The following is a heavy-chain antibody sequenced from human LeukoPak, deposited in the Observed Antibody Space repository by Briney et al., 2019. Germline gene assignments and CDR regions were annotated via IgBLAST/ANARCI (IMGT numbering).Heavy chain of an antibody. J-gene: IGHJ4*02. CDR2: INPNSGGT. Sequence: GASVKVSCKASGYTFTGYYMHWVRQAPGQGLEWMGWINPNSGGTNYAQKFQGRVTMTRDTSISTAYMELSRLRSDDMAVYYCARDRLVGYDFWSGYLDYWGQGTLVTVSP. CDR1: GYTFTGYY. V-gene: IGHV1-2*02. D-gene: IGHD3-3*01. CDR3: ARDRLVGYDFWSGYLDY.